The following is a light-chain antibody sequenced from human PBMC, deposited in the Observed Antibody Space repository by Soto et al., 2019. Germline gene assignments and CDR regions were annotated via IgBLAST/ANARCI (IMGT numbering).Light chain of an antibody. CDR2: GDS. Sequence: SYELTQPPSVSVAPGQTARITCVGSKIGSKSVHWYQQKPGQAPVLVVYGDSDRPSGIPERFSGSNSGSTATLTISRVEAGDEADYYCQVWDTRGDHVVFGGGTKLTVL. V-gene: IGLV3-21*02. CDR3: QVWDTRGDHVV. J-gene: IGLJ2*01. CDR1: KIGSKS.